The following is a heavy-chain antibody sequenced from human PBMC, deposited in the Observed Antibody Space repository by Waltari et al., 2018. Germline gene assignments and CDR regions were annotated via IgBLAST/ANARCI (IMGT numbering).Heavy chain of an antibody. CDR1: GFTFRSHA. CDR2: ISGSGGST. V-gene: IGHV3-23*01. Sequence: EVQLLESGGGLVQPGVSLRLSCAAPGFTFRSHAMSWVRQAPGKGLEWVSAISGSGGSTYYADSVKGRFTISRDNSKNTLYLQMNSLRAEDTAVYYCAKGNNYFDYWGQGTLVTVSS. CDR3: AKGNNYFDY. J-gene: IGHJ4*02.